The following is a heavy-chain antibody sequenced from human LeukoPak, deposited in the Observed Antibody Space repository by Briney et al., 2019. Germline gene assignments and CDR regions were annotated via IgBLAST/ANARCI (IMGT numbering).Heavy chain of an antibody. Sequence: GGSLRLSCAASGFTLSTYAMSWVRQTPGKGLEWVTATSSSDAGTYHADSVRGRFTISRDNAKNTLYLQMNSLRAEDTAVYYCAKDLAITMVRGPYFDYWGQGTLVTVSS. J-gene: IGHJ4*02. CDR1: GFTLSTYA. D-gene: IGHD3-10*01. CDR2: TSSSDAGT. CDR3: AKDLAITMVRGPYFDY. V-gene: IGHV3-23*01.